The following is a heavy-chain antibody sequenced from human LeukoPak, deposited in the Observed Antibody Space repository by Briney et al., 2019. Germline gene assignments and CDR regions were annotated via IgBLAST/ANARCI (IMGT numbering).Heavy chain of an antibody. J-gene: IGHJ5*02. CDR2: IDHTGST. CDR1: GGTFRGYY. CDR3: ARLYIGGYSRSTNYNWFDP. D-gene: IGHD6-13*01. Sequence: SETLSLTCAVSGGTFRGYYWSWIRQPPGKGLAWIGEIDHTGSTNYNPSLESRVTLSVDTSKSQVSLNLTSVTAADTAVYYCARLYIGGYSRSTNYNWFDPWGQGTLVTVSS. V-gene: IGHV4-34*01.